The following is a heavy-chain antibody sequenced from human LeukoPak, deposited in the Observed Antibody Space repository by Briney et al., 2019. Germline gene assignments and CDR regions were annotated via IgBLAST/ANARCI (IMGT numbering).Heavy chain of an antibody. V-gene: IGHV3-23*01. CDR2: ISRSGDIT. CDR3: ATGSTAVAGTKY. D-gene: IGHD6-19*01. Sequence: PGGSLRLSCATSGFMFKTYWMHWVRQAPGKGLVWVSTISRSGDITYYADSVKGRFTISRDNSKNTLYLQMNSLRAEDTAIYYCATGSTAVAGTKYWGQGILVTVSS. CDR1: GFMFKTYW. J-gene: IGHJ4*02.